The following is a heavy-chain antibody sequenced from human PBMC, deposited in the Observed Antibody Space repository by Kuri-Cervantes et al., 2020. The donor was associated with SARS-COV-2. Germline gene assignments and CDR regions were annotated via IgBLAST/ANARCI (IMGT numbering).Heavy chain of an antibody. J-gene: IGHJ6*03. Sequence: SETLSLTCTVSGGSISSSSYYWGWIRQPPGKGLEWIGSIYYSGSTYYNPSLKSRVTISVDTSKNQFSLKLSSVTAADTAVYYCARDLWGSPGYMDVRGKGTTVTVSS. CDR1: GGSISSSSYY. CDR2: IYYSGST. D-gene: IGHD3-16*01. V-gene: IGHV4-39*07. CDR3: ARDLWGSPGYMDV.